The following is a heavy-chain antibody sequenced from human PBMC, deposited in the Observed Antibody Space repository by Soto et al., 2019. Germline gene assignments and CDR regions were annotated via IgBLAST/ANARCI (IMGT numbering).Heavy chain of an antibody. CDR2: IYYSGST. D-gene: IGHD6-19*01. CDR3: ARDRDSSGWDNNFDY. V-gene: IGHV4-59*01. Sequence: PSETLSLTCTVYGGSISSYYWSWIRQPPGKGLEWIGYIYYSGSTNYNPSLKSRVTISVDTSKNQFSLKLSSVTAADTAVYYCARDRDSSGWDNNFDYWGQGTLVSV. CDR1: GGSISSYY. J-gene: IGHJ4*02.